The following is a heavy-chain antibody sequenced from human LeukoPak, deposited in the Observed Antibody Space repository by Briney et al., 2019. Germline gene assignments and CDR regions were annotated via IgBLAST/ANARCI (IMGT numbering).Heavy chain of an antibody. D-gene: IGHD3-22*01. V-gene: IGHV4-34*01. Sequence: SETLSLTCAVYGGSFSGYYWSWIRQPPGKGLEWIGEINHSGSTNYNPSLKSRVTISVDTSKNQFSLKLSSVTAADTAVYYCARGRRYYYDSSGYYGGIDYWGQGTLVTVSS. J-gene: IGHJ4*02. CDR1: GGSFSGYY. CDR3: ARGRRYYYDSSGYYGGIDY. CDR2: INHSGST.